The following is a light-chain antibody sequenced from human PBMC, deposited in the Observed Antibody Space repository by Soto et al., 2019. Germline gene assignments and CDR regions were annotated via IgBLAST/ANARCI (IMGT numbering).Light chain of an antibody. CDR2: DAS. CDR1: QSISNY. CDR3: HQRYDWPIT. Sequence: EIVLTQSPATLSLSPGERATLSCRANQSISNYLAWYQQRPGQAPRLLIYDASRRATGIPARFRGSGSGTDFTLTISSLEPEDFAVYYCHQRYDWPITFGQGTRLEIK. V-gene: IGKV3-11*01. J-gene: IGKJ5*01.